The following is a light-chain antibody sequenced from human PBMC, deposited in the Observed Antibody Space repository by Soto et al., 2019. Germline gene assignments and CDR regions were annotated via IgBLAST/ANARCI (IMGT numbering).Light chain of an antibody. J-gene: IGLJ1*01. Sequence: QSALTHPASVSGSPGQSITISCTGSSSDIGNYNLVSWYQQHPGKAPKLMIYEVTKRPSGVSNRFSGSKSGNTASLSISGLQAEDEADYYCCSYAGSTTFYVFGTGTKLTVL. CDR1: SSDIGNYNL. CDR3: CSYAGSTTFYV. CDR2: EVT. V-gene: IGLV2-23*02.